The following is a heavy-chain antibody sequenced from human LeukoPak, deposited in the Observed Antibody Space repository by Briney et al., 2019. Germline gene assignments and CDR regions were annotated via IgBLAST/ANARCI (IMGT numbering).Heavy chain of an antibody. CDR3: ARVGAAVTTSSFYYGMDV. J-gene: IGHJ6*02. CDR2: VAFDGSNE. V-gene: IGHV3-33*05. D-gene: IGHD4-17*01. CDR1: GFTFSNYG. Sequence: GGSLRLSCAASGFTFSNYGMHWFRQGPGKGLEWVAVVAFDGSNEYYADSVKGRFTISRDNSKNTLYLQMNSLRAEDTAVYYCARVGAAVTTSSFYYGMDVWGQGTTVTVSS.